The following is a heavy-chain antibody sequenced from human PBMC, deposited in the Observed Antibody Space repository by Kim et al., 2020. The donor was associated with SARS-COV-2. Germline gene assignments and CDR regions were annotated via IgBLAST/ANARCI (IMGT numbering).Heavy chain of an antibody. CDR1: GFTFNNYW. J-gene: IGHJ5*02. Sequence: GGSLRLSCAACGFTFNNYWMHWVRQAPGKGLEWVSHINSDGSGTSYADSVKGRFTISRDNAENMGYLQMSSLRAEDTAVYYCVRDNIQLGDPWGQGTLVIVSA. V-gene: IGHV3-74*01. CDR2: INSDGSGT. CDR3: VRDNIQLGDP. D-gene: IGHD1-1*01.